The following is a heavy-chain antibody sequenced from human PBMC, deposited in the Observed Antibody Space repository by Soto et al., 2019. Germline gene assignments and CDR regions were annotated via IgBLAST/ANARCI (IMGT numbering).Heavy chain of an antibody. D-gene: IGHD4-17*01. CDR3: ARVRATDYETDY. CDR1: GFMFGSYW. Sequence: EVQLVESGGGLVQPGGSLRLSCTASGFMFGSYWMTWVRHVPGKGLQWVANIKRDGSEKYYVDFVKGRFTISRDNADNSVFLDMNNLRVDDTATYYCARVRATDYETDYWGQGALFTVSS. J-gene: IGHJ4*02. V-gene: IGHV3-7*03. CDR2: IKRDGSEK.